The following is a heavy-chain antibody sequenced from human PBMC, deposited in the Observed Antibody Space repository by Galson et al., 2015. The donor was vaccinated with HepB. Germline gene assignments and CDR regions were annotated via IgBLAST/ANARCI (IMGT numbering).Heavy chain of an antibody. CDR2: ISSSSSTI. V-gene: IGHV3-48*01. CDR1: GFTFSSYS. Sequence: SLRLSCAASGFTFSSYSMNWVRQAPGKGLEWVSYISSSSSTIYYADSVKGRFTISRDNAKNSLYLQMNSLRAEDTAVYYCARVGWLLPGNYYYYGMDVWGQGTTVTVSS. D-gene: IGHD1-26*01. CDR3: ARVGWLLPGNYYYYGMDV. J-gene: IGHJ6*02.